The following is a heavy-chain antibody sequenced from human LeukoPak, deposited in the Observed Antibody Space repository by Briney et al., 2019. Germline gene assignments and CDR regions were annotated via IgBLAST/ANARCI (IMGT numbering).Heavy chain of an antibody. CDR3: ARTVAGDNDAFDI. J-gene: IGHJ3*02. Sequence: ASVKVSCKASGYTFTGYYMHWVRQAPGQGLEWMGRINPNSGGTNYAQKFQGRVTMTRDTSIGTAYMELSRLRSDDTAVYYCARTVAGDNDAFDIWGQGTMVTVSS. CDR1: GYTFTGYY. V-gene: IGHV1-2*06. D-gene: IGHD6-19*01. CDR2: INPNSGGT.